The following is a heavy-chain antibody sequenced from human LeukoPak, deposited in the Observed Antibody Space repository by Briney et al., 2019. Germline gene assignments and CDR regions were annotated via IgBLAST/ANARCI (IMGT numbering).Heavy chain of an antibody. CDR1: GGSISSSSYY. CDR3: ARDYYDSSGYFFDY. V-gene: IGHV4-39*07. J-gene: IGHJ4*02. Sequence: SETLSLTCTVSGGSISSSSYYWGWIRQPPGKGLEWIGSIYYSGSTYYNPSLKSRVTISVDTSKNQFSLKLSSVTAADTAVYYCARDYYDSSGYFFDYWGQGTLVTVSS. CDR2: IYYSGST. D-gene: IGHD3-22*01.